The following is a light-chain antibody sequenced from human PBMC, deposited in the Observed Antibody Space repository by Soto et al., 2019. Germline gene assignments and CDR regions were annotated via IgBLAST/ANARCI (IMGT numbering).Light chain of an antibody. V-gene: IGLV2-11*01. J-gene: IGLJ2*01. Sequence: QSVLTQPRSVAGSLGQSVTISCTGTSSVVGGYNFVSWYQHHPGEAPKLMIFDVTKRPSGVPDRFSASKSGNTASLTISGLQAEDEGDYYCWSHAGGYTWVFGGGTKLTVL. CDR2: DVT. CDR1: SSVVGGYNF. CDR3: WSHAGGYTWV.